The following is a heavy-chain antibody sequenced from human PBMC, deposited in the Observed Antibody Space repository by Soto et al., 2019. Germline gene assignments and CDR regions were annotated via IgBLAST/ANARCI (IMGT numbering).Heavy chain of an antibody. Sequence: PGGSLRLSCAASGFTFSSYAMHWVRQAPGKGLEWVAVISYDGSNKYYADSVKGRFTISRDNSKNTLYLQMNSLRAEDTAVYYCARVKWDFDWSTLFDYWGQGTLVTVSS. CDR3: ARVKWDFDWSTLFDY. V-gene: IGHV3-30-3*01. J-gene: IGHJ4*02. D-gene: IGHD3-9*01. CDR1: GFTFSSYA. CDR2: ISYDGSNK.